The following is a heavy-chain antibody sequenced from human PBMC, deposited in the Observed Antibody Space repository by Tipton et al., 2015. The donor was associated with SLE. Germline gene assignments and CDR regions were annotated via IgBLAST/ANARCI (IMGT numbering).Heavy chain of an antibody. CDR3: ARVPVRTTGGFGRFRMDV. D-gene: IGHD1-1*01. Sequence: QLVQSGAEVKKPGASVKVSCKASGYTFTTYDINWVRQATGQGLEWMGWMNPNSGNTGYAQKLQGRVTMTRNTSMSTAYMELNSLRSGDTAVYYCARVPVRTTGGFGRFRMDVWGKGTTVTVSS. J-gene: IGHJ6*04. CDR2: MNPNSGNT. V-gene: IGHV1-8*01. CDR1: GYTFTTYD.